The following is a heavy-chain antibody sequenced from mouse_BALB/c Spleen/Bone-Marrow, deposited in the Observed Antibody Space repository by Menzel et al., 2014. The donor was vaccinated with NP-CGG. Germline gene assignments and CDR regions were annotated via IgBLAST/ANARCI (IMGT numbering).Heavy chain of an antibody. J-gene: IGHJ4*01. D-gene: IGHD2-14*01. CDR2: IYPGSGST. V-gene: IGHV1S22*01. CDR1: GYTFTSYW. Sequence: QQSGSELVRPGASVKLSCKASGYTFTSYWMHWVKQRHGQGLEWIGNIYPGSGSTNYDEKFKSKGTLTVDTSSSTAYMHLSSLTSEDSAVYYCTRDQVRRGYYYAMDYWGQGTSVTVSS. CDR3: TRDQVRRGYYYAMDY.